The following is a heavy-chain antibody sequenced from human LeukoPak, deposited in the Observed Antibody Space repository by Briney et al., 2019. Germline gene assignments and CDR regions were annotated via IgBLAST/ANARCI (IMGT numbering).Heavy chain of an antibody. V-gene: IGHV1-2*02. CDR1: GYTFTGYY. CDR2: VNPFRGVR. CDR3: ARAAGSYFGSGTYYKSDWFDP. J-gene: IGHJ5*02. Sequence: ASGRVSCKASGYTFTGYYIHWVRQAPGQGLEWMGWVNPFRGVRNYAQNFHGRVTMTRDTSISTAYMELSRLRSDDTAVYYCARAAGSYFGSGTYYKSDWFDPWGQGTLVTVSS. D-gene: IGHD3-10*01.